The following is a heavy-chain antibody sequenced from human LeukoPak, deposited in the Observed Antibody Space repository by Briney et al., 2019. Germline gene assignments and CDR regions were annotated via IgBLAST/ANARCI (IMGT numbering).Heavy chain of an antibody. D-gene: IGHD1-26*01. CDR2: ISASSSSI. J-gene: IGHJ4*02. Sequence: GGSLRLSCAASGFTFSNYGMSWVRQAPGEGLERVSAISASSSSIYYADSVKGRFTISRDNSKNRLYLQMNSLRVDDTAVYYCAKVVGTPYYFDYWGQGILVSVSS. CDR1: GFTFSNYG. CDR3: AKVVGTPYYFDY. V-gene: IGHV3-23*01.